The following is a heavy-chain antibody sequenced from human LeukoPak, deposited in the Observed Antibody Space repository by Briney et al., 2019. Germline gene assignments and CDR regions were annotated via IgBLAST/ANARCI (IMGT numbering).Heavy chain of an antibody. D-gene: IGHD2-15*01. CDR2: ISGSGGST. CDR3: AKFTDLLVVVAATSDAFDI. V-gene: IGHV3-23*01. Sequence: GGSLRLSCAASGFTFSSYAMSWVRQAPGKGLEWVSAISGSGGSTYYADSVKGRFTISRDNSKNTLYLQMNSLRAEDTAVYYCAKFTDLLVVVAATSDAFDIWGQGTMVTVSS. CDR1: GFTFSSYA. J-gene: IGHJ3*02.